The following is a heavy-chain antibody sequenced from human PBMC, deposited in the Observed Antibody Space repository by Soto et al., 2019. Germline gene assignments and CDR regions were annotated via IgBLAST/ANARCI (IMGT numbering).Heavy chain of an antibody. Sequence: EVQLLESGGGLVQPGGSLRLSCAASGFTFSSYAMSWVRQAPGKGLEWVSAISGSGGRTYYADSVKGRFTISRDNSKNTLYLQMNSLRAEDTAVYYYAKEGVVYGDYDGSNYWGQGTLVTVSS. V-gene: IGHV3-23*01. CDR3: AKEGVVYGDYDGSNY. CDR1: GFTFSSYA. D-gene: IGHD4-17*01. CDR2: ISGSGGRT. J-gene: IGHJ4*02.